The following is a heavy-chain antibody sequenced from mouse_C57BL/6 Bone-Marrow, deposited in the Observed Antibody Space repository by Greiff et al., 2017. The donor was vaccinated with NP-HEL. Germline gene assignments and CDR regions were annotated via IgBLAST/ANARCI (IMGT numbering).Heavy chain of an antibody. Sequence: VQLQQSGAELVKPGASVKLSCKASGYTFTEYTIHWVKQRPGQGLEWIGRFYPGGGSIKYNEKFKDKATLTADKSYSTVYMELSRLTSEDSAVYFCARHEDRRNFGDWGQGTTLTVST. V-gene: IGHV1-62-2*01. J-gene: IGHJ2*01. CDR2: FYPGGGSI. CDR1: GYTFTEYT. CDR3: ARHEDRRNFGD.